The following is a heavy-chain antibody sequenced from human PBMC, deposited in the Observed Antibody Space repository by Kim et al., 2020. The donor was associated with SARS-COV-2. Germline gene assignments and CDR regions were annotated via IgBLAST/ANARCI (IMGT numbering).Heavy chain of an antibody. J-gene: IGHJ4*02. CDR3: ARHRSTVTRAFDY. CDR1: GGSISSSSYY. Sequence: SETLSLTCTVSGGSISSSSYYWGWIRQPPGKGLEWIGSIYYSGSTYYNPSLKSRVTISVDTSKNQFSLKLSSVTAADTAVYYCARHRSTVTRAFDYWGQGTLVTVSS. V-gene: IGHV4-39*01. D-gene: IGHD4-17*01. CDR2: IYYSGST.